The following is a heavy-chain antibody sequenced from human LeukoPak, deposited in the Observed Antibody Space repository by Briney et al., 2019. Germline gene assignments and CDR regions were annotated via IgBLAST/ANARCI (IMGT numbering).Heavy chain of an antibody. CDR1: GFTFSTYS. CDR3: AKTTYYYDSSGSPCAFDF. CDR2: ISGNGGST. D-gene: IGHD3-22*01. J-gene: IGHJ3*01. Sequence: GGSLRLSCAASGFTFSTYSMSWVRQAPGKGLEWVSGISGNGGSTYYADSVKGRFTISRDNSNNTLYLQMNSLRAEDTAVYYCAKTTYYYDSSGSPCAFDFWGQGTMFTVSS. V-gene: IGHV3-23*01.